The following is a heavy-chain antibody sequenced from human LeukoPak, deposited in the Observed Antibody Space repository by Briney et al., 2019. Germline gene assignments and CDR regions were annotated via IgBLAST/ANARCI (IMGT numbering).Heavy chain of an antibody. CDR3: AREGMAGRGLFDC. CDR1: GFTFDDYA. Sequence: GGSLRLSCAASGFTFDDYAMSWVRQAPGKGLEWVSGINWNGGSTVYADSVTGRFTISRDNPKNSLYLQMNSLRAEDTAFYYCAREGMAGRGLFDCWGQGTLVTVSS. CDR2: INWNGGST. D-gene: IGHD5-24*01. J-gene: IGHJ4*02. V-gene: IGHV3-20*04.